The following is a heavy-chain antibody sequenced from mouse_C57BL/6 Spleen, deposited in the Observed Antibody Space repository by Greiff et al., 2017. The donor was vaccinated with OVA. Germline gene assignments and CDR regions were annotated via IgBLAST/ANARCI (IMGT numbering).Heavy chain of an antibody. J-gene: IGHJ2*01. CDR1: GYTFTDYY. D-gene: IGHD2-4*01. Sequence: QVQLKQSGAELVRPGASVKLSCKASGYTFTDYYINWVKQRPGQGLEWIARIYPGSGNTYYNEKFKGKATLTAEKSSSAANMQLSSLTSEDSAVYFCAGEKLYYEYDEGFDYWGQGTTLTVSS. CDR2: IYPGSGNT. V-gene: IGHV1-76*01. CDR3: AGEKLYYEYDEGFDY.